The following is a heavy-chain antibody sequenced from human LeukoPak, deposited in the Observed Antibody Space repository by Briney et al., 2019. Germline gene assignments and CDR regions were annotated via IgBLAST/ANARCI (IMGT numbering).Heavy chain of an antibody. CDR2: ISSDGSNK. D-gene: IGHD3-16*01. CDR3: ARDLLRGGSFDY. CDR1: GFIFSTYA. V-gene: IGHV3-30-3*01. Sequence: GRSLRLSCAASGFIFSTYAMQWVRQAPGKGLEWVSVISSDGSNKFYADSVKGRFTISRDNSENTLYLQMNSLRAEDTADYYCARDLLRGGSFDYWGQGTLVSVSS. J-gene: IGHJ4*02.